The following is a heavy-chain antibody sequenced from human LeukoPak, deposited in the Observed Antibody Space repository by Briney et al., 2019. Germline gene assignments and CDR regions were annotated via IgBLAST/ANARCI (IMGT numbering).Heavy chain of an antibody. D-gene: IGHD3-3*01. V-gene: IGHV3-30*18. Sequence: PGRSLRLSCAASGFTFSSYGMHWVRQAPDKGLEWVAVISYDGSNQYYADSVKGRFTISRDNSKNTLYLQMNSLRAEDTAVYYCAKDVLVWSGRYYYGMDVWGQGTTVTVSS. CDR1: GFTFSSYG. J-gene: IGHJ6*02. CDR3: AKDVLVWSGRYYYGMDV. CDR2: ISYDGSNQ.